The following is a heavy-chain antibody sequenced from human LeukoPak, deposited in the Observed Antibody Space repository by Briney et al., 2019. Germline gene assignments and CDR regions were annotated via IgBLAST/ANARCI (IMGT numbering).Heavy chain of an antibody. CDR2: INHSGST. Sequence: ASETLSLTCAVYGGSFSGYYWSWIRQPPGKGLEWIGEINHSGSTNYNPSLKSRVTISVDTSKNQFSLKLSSVTAADTAVYYCARPYNSGWKGWFDPWGQGTLVTVSS. CDR3: ARPYNSGWKGWFDP. V-gene: IGHV4-34*01. D-gene: IGHD6-19*01. J-gene: IGHJ5*02. CDR1: GGSFSGYY.